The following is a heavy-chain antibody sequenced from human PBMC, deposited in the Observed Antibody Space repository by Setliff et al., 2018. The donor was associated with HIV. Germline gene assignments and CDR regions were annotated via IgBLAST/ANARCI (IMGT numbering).Heavy chain of an antibody. CDR3: ARGGARIAGYYYYMDV. CDR1: GYTFTDYF. CDR2: MNPNSGDT. J-gene: IGHJ6*03. D-gene: IGHD6-13*01. V-gene: IGHV1-8*02. Sequence: ASVKVSCKASGYTFTDYFMHWVRQATGQGLEWMGWMNPNSGDTGYAQKFQGRVTMTRNTSISTAYMELRSLRSDDTAVYYCARGGARIAGYYYYMDVWGKGTTVTVSS.